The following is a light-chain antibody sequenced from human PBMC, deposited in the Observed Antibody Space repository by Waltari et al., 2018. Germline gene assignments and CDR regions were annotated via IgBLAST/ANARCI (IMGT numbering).Light chain of an antibody. CDR3: QQFNSFPWT. V-gene: IGKV1-5*03. J-gene: IGKJ1*01. CDR2: KAS. Sequence: DIQMTQSPSSLSASVGDRVTITCRASQTISSWLGWYQQKPGKAPKLLNYKASTLESGVPSRFSGSGSGTEFTLTISSLQPGDFATYYCQQFNSFPWTFGHGTKVEIK. CDR1: QTISSW.